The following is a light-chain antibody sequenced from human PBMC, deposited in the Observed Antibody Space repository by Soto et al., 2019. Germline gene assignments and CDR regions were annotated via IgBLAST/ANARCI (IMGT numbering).Light chain of an antibody. CDR3: SSYTSSSTLVV. CDR2: DVS. CDR1: SSDVGGYNY. J-gene: IGLJ2*01. V-gene: IGLV2-14*01. Sequence: QSALTQPASVSGSPEQSITISCTGTSSDVGGYNYVSWYQQHPGKAPKLIIYDVSHRPSGVSNRFSGSKSGNTASLTISGLQAEDEGDYYCSSYTSSSTLVVFGGGTKLTVL.